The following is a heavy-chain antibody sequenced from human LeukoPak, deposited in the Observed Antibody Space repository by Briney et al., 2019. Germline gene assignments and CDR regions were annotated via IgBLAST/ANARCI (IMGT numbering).Heavy chain of an antibody. V-gene: IGHV4-59*11. D-gene: IGHD6-19*01. CDR2: IYTGGTT. CDR1: GGSTSSHF. J-gene: IGHJ4*02. Sequence: PSETLSLTCTVSGGSTSSHFWSWIRQPPGKGLEWIGNIYTGGTTNYNPSLKSGVTISIDTSKNQLSLHLASVTAADTAVYYCTKATKWLVFDDWGRGTLVTVSS. CDR3: TKATKWLVFDD.